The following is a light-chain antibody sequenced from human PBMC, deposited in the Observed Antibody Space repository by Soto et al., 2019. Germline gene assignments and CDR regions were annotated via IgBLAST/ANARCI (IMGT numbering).Light chain of an antibody. CDR2: EVS. CDR1: SSDVGGYKY. CDR3: FSYAGNSVYV. J-gene: IGLJ1*01. Sequence: QSVLTQPASVSGSPGQSITVSCTGTSSDVGGYKYVSWYQHHPGRAPKLMIYEVSNRPSGVSDRFSGSKSGNTASLTISGLQAEDEADYYCFSYAGNSVYVFGTGTKV. V-gene: IGLV2-23*02.